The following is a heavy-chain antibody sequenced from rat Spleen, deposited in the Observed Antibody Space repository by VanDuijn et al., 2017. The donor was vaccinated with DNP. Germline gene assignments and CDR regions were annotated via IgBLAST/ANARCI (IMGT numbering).Heavy chain of an antibody. CDR3: ATSTGAY. D-gene: IGHD1-2*01. CDR1: GYSIISSYR. J-gene: IGHJ3*01. CDR2: IHSAGST. V-gene: IGHV3-3*01. Sequence: EVQLQESGPGLVKPSQSLSLTCSVTGYSIISSYRWNWIRKFPGNKLEWMGYIHSAGSTQYNPSLKGRISITGDTSKNQFFLRVNSVTTDDTATYYCATSTGAYWGQGTLVTVSS.